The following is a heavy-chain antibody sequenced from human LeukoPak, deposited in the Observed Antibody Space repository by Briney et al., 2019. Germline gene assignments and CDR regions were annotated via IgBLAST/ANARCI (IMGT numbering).Heavy chain of an antibody. V-gene: IGHV5-51*01. D-gene: IGHD3-10*01. Sequence: GEPLKISCTGSGYSFTSYWIGWVRQMPGKGLEWMGIIYPGDSDTRYSPSFQGQVTISADKSISTAYLQWSSLKASDTAMYYCARSTYYYGSGSYSPYYGMDGWGQGTTVTVSS. CDR1: GYSFTSYW. CDR2: IYPGDSDT. CDR3: ARSTYYYGSGSYSPYYGMDG. J-gene: IGHJ6*02.